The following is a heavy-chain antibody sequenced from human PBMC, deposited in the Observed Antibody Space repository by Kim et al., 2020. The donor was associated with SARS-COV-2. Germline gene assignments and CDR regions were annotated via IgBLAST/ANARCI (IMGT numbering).Heavy chain of an antibody. V-gene: IGHV4-34*01. CDR3: ASLGVATRTPATLESFDY. CDR2: INHSGST. D-gene: IGHD5-12*01. CDR1: GGSFSGYY. J-gene: IGHJ4*02. Sequence: SETLSLTCAVYGGSFSGYYWSWIRQPPGKGLEWIGEINHSGSTNYNPSLKSRVTISVDTSKNQFSLKLSSVTAADTAVYYCASLGVATRTPATLESFDYWGQGTLVTVSS.